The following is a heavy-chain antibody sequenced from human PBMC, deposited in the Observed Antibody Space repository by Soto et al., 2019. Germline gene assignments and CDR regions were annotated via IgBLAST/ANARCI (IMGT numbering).Heavy chain of an antibody. D-gene: IGHD6-19*01. CDR2: ISYDGSNK. V-gene: IGHV3-30-3*01. J-gene: IGHJ4*02. CDR3: ARGAGIAVAGTSFDY. CDR1: GFTFSSYT. Sequence: QVQLVESGGGVVQPGRSLRLSCAASGFTFSSYTMHWVRQAPGKGLEWVALISYDGSNKYYADSVKGRFTISRDNSKNTLYLQMNSLRAEDTAVYYCARGAGIAVAGTSFDYWVQGTLVTVSS.